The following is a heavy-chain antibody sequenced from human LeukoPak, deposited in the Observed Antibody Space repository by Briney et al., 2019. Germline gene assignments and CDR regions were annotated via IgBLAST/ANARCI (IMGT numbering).Heavy chain of an antibody. Sequence: GRSLRLSCAASGFTLSSYGMHWVRQAPGKGLEWVAVIWYDGSNKYCADSVKGRFTISRDNSKNTLYLQMNSLRAEDTAAYYCASGLQYYFDYWGQGTLVTVSS. J-gene: IGHJ4*02. CDR3: ASGLQYYFDY. CDR1: GFTLSSYG. CDR2: IWYDGSNK. V-gene: IGHV3-33*01.